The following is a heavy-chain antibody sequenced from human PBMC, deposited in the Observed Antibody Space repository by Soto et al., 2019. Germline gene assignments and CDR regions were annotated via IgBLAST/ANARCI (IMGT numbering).Heavy chain of an antibody. D-gene: IGHD2-15*01. CDR2: ITGSGSST. J-gene: IGHJ4*02. Sequence: PGGSLRLSCAASGFTFSHYAMSWVRQAPGKGLEWVSAITGSGSSTFYADSVKGRFTISRDSSTNTLYLQMNSLRAEDTAVYYCAIPLPNIPDRPQGAYEYWGQGTQVTVSS. CDR3: AIPLPNIPDRPQGAYEY. CDR1: GFTFSHYA. V-gene: IGHV3-23*01.